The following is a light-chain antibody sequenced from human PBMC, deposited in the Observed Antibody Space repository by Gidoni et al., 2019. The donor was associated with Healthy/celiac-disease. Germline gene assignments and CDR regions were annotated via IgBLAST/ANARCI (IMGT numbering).Light chain of an antibody. Sequence: QSDLTQPASVSGSPGQSITISCTGTSSDVGGYNYVSWYQQHPGKAPKLMIYEVSNRPSGVSNRFSGSKSGNTASLTISGLQAEDEADYYCSSYTSSSTWVFGTGTKVTVL. J-gene: IGLJ1*01. CDR1: SSDVGGYNY. CDR3: SSYTSSSTWV. V-gene: IGLV2-14*01. CDR2: EVS.